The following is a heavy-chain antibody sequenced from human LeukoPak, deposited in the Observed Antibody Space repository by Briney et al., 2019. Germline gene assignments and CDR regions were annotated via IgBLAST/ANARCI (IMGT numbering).Heavy chain of an antibody. CDR2: ISSGSSYT. V-gene: IGHV3-11*06. D-gene: IGHD3-10*01. CDR3: ARDLVRGTSDY. CDR1: GFTFSDYY. J-gene: IGHJ4*02. Sequence: TGGSLRLSCAASGFTFSDYYMSWVCQAPGQGMQWVSYISSGSSYTNYADSVKGRFTISRDNAKNSLYLQMNGLIDEDTAVYYCARDLVRGTSDYWGQGTLVTVSS.